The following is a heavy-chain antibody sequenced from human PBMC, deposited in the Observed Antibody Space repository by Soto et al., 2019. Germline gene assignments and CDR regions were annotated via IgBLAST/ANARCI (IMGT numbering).Heavy chain of an antibody. CDR3: ARDITSAYFDC. J-gene: IGHJ4*02. CDR1: GFKFRTTG. V-gene: IGHV3-33*01. D-gene: IGHD3-10*01. CDR2: IWYDGSKQ. Sequence: GGSLRLSYAASGFKFRTTGMHWVRQAPGKGLEWVAVIWYDGSKQYYVDSVKGRFSISRDNSKNTLYLQMNSLRAEDTAVYYCARDITSAYFDCWGQGT.